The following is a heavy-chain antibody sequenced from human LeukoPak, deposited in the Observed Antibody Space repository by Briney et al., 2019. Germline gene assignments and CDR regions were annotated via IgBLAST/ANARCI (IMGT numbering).Heavy chain of an antibody. V-gene: IGHV3-30-3*01. Sequence: GGSLRLSCAASGFTFSSYAMHWDRQAPGKGLEWVAVISYDGSNKYYADSVKGRFTISRDNSKNTLYLQMNSLRAEDTAVYYCARQYSSSWYFDYWGQGTLVTVSS. CDR3: ARQYSSSWYFDY. CDR2: ISYDGSNK. CDR1: GFTFSSYA. J-gene: IGHJ4*02. D-gene: IGHD6-13*01.